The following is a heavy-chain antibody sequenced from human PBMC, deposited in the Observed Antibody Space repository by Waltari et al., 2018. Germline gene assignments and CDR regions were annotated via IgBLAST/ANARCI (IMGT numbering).Heavy chain of an antibody. CDR2: IYSNGDT. D-gene: IGHD3-16*01. CDR3: VRGLGDS. CDR1: EFTVGNTY. Sequence: EVQLGESGGGLVQPGGSVRLSCVCSEFTVGNTYMTWVRQAPGKGLEWVSVIYSNGDTYYTDSVKGRFTISRDNAKNTLYLQMNSLRVEDTAVYYCVRGLGDSWGQGTLVTVSS. V-gene: IGHV3-66*01. J-gene: IGHJ5*01.